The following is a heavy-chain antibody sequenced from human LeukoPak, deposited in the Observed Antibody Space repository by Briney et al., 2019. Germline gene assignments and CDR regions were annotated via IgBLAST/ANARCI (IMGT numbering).Heavy chain of an antibody. D-gene: IGHD3-22*01. CDR3: ARQGADYYDSSGYYYVDWFDP. CDR1: GYSFTSYW. Sequence: PGESLKISCKGSGYSFTSYWIGWVRQMPGKGLEWMGIIYPGDSDTRCSPSFQGQVTISADKSISTAYLQWSSLKASDTAMYYCARQGADYYDSSGYYYVDWFDPWGQGTLVTVSS. CDR2: IYPGDSDT. V-gene: IGHV5-51*01. J-gene: IGHJ5*02.